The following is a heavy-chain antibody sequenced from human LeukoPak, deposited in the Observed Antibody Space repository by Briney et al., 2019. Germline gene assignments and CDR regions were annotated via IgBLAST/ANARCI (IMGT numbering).Heavy chain of an antibody. V-gene: IGHV3-23*01. J-gene: IGHJ4*02. CDR1: GFTCSRYA. CDR3: ANEHGYSYGYDFDY. CDR2: ISGSGGST. Sequence: GGSLRLSCAASGFTCSRYAMRWVCQAPGKGLEWVSAISGSGGSTYYADSVKGRFTISRDNSKNTLYLQMNSLRAEDTAVYYCANEHGYSYGYDFDYWGQGTLVTVSS. D-gene: IGHD5-18*01.